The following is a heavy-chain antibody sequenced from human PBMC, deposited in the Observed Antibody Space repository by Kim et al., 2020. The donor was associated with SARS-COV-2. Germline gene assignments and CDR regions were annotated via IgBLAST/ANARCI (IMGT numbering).Heavy chain of an antibody. J-gene: IGHJ4*02. D-gene: IGHD1-1*01. CDR1: GLTFISYV. CDR3: AKGSTGLDY. V-gene: IGHV3-23*01. CDR2: ISGNGGTT. Sequence: GGSLRLSCAASGLTFISYVMSWVRQAPGKGLEWVSTISGNGGTTYYADSVKGRFIISRDNSKNTLYLQMNSLRAEDTAVYYCAKGSTGLDYWGQGTLGT.